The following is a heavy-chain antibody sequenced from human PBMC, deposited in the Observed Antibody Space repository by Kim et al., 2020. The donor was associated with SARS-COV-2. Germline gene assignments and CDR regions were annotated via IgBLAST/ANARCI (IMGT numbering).Heavy chain of an antibody. Sequence: PSLQRRVAASVDTSKNQFTLRVTSVTAADTAIYYCARGRTQGGNWFDPWGQGALVTVSS. J-gene: IGHJ5*02. V-gene: IGHV4-59*09. CDR3: ARGRTQGGNWFDP.